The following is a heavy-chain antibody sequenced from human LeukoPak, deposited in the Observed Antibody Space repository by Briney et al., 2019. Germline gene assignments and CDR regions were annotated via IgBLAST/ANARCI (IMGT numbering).Heavy chain of an antibody. CDR3: AREARGNYDILTGYYGTSGIDY. Sequence: SETLSLTCTVSGGSISSYYWGWIRQPPGKGLEWIGYIYYSGSTNYNPSLKSRVTISVDTSKNQFSLKLSSVTAADTAVYYCAREARGNYDILTGYYGTSGIDYWGQGTLVTVSS. CDR1: GGSISSYY. V-gene: IGHV4-59*01. CDR2: IYYSGST. J-gene: IGHJ4*02. D-gene: IGHD3-9*01.